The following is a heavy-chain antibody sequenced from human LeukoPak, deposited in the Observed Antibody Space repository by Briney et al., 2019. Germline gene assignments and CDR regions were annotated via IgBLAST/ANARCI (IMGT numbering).Heavy chain of an antibody. D-gene: IGHD3-3*01. J-gene: IGHJ4*02. Sequence: GSLRLSCAASGFTFSSYGMHWVRQAPGKGLEWVAFVRYDGSNKYYADSAKGRFTISRDNSKNTLYLQMNSLRAEDTAVYYCAKDLRYYDFWSGLADYWGQGTLVTVSS. V-gene: IGHV3-30*02. CDR1: GFTFSSYG. CDR2: VRYDGSNK. CDR3: AKDLRYYDFWSGLADY.